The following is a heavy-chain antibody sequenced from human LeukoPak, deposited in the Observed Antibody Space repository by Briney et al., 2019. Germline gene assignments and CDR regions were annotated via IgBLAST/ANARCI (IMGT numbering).Heavy chain of an antibody. J-gene: IGHJ4*02. CDR3: AKDPSRGSWYFDY. Sequence: QAAGSLRLSCAASGITFSSYAMSWVRQAHGKGLEWVSTISGSGGNTYYADSVKGRFTIFRDNSKNTLYLQMNSLRAEDTAVYYCAKDPSRGSWYFDYWGQGTLVTVAS. CDR1: GITFSSYA. CDR2: ISGSGGNT. V-gene: IGHV3-23*01. D-gene: IGHD6-13*01.